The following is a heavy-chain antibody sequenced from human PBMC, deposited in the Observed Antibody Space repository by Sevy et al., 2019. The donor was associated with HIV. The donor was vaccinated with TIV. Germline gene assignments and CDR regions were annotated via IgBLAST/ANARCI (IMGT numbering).Heavy chain of an antibody. D-gene: IGHD4-17*01. Sequence: GGSLRLSCVASGFTFSSYEMNWVRQAPGKGLEWVSCSSNSGTSMYYSDSVKGRFTISRDNARNSLYLQMNSLRAEDTAVYYCARDLPPSATTVAHFDCWGQGTLVTVSS. CDR1: GFTFSSYE. CDR2: SSNSGTSM. J-gene: IGHJ4*02. CDR3: ARDLPPSATTVAHFDC. V-gene: IGHV3-48*03.